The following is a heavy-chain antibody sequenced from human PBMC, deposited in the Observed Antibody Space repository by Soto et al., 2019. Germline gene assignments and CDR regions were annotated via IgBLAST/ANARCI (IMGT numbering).Heavy chain of an antibody. CDR2: IYWDDDK. V-gene: IGHV2-5*02. D-gene: IGHD3-3*01. CDR3: AHREAKFLDLVRGRRSYYFYY. J-gene: IGHJ4*02. CDR1: GFSLSTSGVG. Sequence: QIALKESGPTLVKPTQTLTLTCTFSGFSLSTSGVGVGWIRQPPGKALEWLALIYWDDDKRYSPSLKSRLTIIKDTSKNQVVLTMTNMDPVDTATYYCAHREAKFLDLVRGRRSYYFYYWGQGTLVTVSS.